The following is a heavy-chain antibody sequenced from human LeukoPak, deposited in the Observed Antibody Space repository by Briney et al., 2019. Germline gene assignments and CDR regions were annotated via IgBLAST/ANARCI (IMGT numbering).Heavy chain of an antibody. CDR3: ARLNYYDSSGHFDY. V-gene: IGHV4-39*01. D-gene: IGHD3-22*01. J-gene: IGHJ4*02. Sequence: SETLSLTCTVSGVSISSSSYYWGWIRQPPGKGLEWIGSIYYSGSTYYNPSLKSRVTISVDTSKNQFSLKLSSVTAADTAVYYCARLNYYDSSGHFDYWGQGTLVTVSS. CDR2: IYYSGST. CDR1: GVSISSSSYY.